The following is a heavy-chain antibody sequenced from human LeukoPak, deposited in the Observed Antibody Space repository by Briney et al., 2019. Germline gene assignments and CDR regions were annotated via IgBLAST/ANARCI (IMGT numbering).Heavy chain of an antibody. V-gene: IGHV1-2*02. D-gene: IGHD6-19*01. CDR3: ARDSCGGGGCHFWYFDL. CDR1: GYTFTAYH. J-gene: IGHJ2*01. CDR2: IHPNSGAT. Sequence: ASVKVSCKASGYTFTAYHMHWVRQAPGQGPEWMGSIHPNSGATNYAQKFQGRVTMTRDTSISTASMELSRLKYEDTAVYYCARDSCGGGGCHFWYFDLWGRGTLVTVSS.